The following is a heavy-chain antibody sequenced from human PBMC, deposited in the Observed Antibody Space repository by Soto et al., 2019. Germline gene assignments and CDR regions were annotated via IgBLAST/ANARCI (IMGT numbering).Heavy chain of an antibody. CDR3: AAGVVPYGMDV. CDR1: GYTLTELS. CDR2: FDPEDVET. J-gene: IGHJ6*02. Sequence: ASVKVSCKVSGYTLTELSMHWVRQPPGKGLEWMGGFDPEDVETIYARRFQGRVTMTEDTSADTAYMELSSLRSEDTAVYYCAAGVVPYGMDVWGQGTTVTVSS. V-gene: IGHV1-24*01. D-gene: IGHD2-15*01.